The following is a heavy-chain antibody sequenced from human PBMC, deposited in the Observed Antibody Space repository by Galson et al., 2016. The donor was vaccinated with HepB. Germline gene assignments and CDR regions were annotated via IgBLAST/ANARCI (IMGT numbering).Heavy chain of an antibody. V-gene: IGHV3-23*01. J-gene: IGHJ4*02. CDR1: GFIFSTYA. CDR3: AKGRWDFDS. CDR2: ISGSGGGI. D-gene: IGHD5-24*01. Sequence: SLRLSCAGSGFIFSTYAMSWVRQAPGKGLEWVSGISGSGGGIDYADSVKGRFNISRDNSKNTLYLQMSSMRGEEQAVYYCAKGRWDFDSWGQGTLVTVSS.